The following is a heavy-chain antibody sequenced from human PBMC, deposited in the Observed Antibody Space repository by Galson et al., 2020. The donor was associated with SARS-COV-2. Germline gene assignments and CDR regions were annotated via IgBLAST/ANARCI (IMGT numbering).Heavy chain of an antibody. CDR1: GYSSTTYY. D-gene: IGHD2-15*01. CDR3: ASLRETYCSGVHCYPPGAFDF. V-gene: IGHV5-10-1*01. Sequence: GESLKISCKASGYSSTTYYINWVRQMPGNGLEWMGKIDPSDSYTDYSPSFQGHVTISADKSITTAYLQWSSLKASDTAVYYCASLRETYCSGVHCYPPGAFDFWGQGTVVTVSS. CDR2: IDPSDSYT. J-gene: IGHJ3*01.